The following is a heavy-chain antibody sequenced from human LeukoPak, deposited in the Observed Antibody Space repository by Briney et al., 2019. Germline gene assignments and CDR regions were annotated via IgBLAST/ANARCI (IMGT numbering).Heavy chain of an antibody. J-gene: IGHJ4*02. CDR3: VRDLYDFWGGVGCY. Sequence: ASVKVSCKASGYTLTGYYMHWVRQAPGQGLEWMGWINPNSGGTNYAQKFQGRVTMTRDTSISPAYMELSRLRSDDTAVYYCVRDLYDFWGGVGCYWGQGTLVTVSS. CDR2: INPNSGGT. D-gene: IGHD3-3*01. CDR1: GYTLTGYY. V-gene: IGHV1-2*02.